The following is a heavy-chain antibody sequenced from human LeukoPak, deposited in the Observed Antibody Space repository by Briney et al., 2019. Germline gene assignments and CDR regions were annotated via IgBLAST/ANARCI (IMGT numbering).Heavy chain of an antibody. J-gene: IGHJ3*02. CDR1: GFTFSSYE. Sequence: PGGSLRLACAASGFTFSSYEMNWVRQAPGKGLEWVSSISSSGSLIYYADSVKGRFTISRDNAKNSLYLQMNSLRDEDTAVYYCARVCRDSSGYGAFDIWGQGTMVTVSS. CDR2: ISSSGSLI. D-gene: IGHD3-22*01. CDR3: ARVCRDSSGYGAFDI. V-gene: IGHV3-48*03.